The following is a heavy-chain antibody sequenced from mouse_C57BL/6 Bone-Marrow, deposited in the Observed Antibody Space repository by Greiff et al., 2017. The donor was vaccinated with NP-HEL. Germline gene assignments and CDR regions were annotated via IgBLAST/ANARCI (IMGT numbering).Heavy chain of an antibody. D-gene: IGHD1-1*01. CDR2: ISSGGSYN. J-gene: IGHJ4*01. Sequence: EVMLVESGGDLVKPGGSLKLSCAASGFTFSSYGMSWVRQTPDKRLEWVATISSGGSYNYYPDSVKGRFTISRDNAKNTLYLQMSSLKSEYTAMYYCARRGTTVVAYYAMDYWGQGTSVTVSS. CDR1: GFTFSSYG. V-gene: IGHV5-6*02. CDR3: ARRGTTVVAYYAMDY.